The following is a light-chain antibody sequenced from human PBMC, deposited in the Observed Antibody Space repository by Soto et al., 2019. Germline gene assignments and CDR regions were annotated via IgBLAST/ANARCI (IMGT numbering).Light chain of an antibody. CDR3: QQYGSSPSLT. Sequence: EIVLTQSPDTLSLSPGERASLSCRASQSVHTFLAWYRQRPGQPPRLLIYGASTRATGVPARFSGSGSGTDFTLTISRLDPEDFAVYYCQQYGSSPSLTFGGGTKVDIK. V-gene: IGKV3-20*01. J-gene: IGKJ4*01. CDR2: GAS. CDR1: QSVHTF.